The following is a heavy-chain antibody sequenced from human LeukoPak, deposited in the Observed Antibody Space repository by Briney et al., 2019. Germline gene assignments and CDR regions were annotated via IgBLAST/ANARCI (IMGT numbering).Heavy chain of an antibody. CDR3: ARDRDSYGYFDY. Sequence: SETLSLTCTVSGGSISSSSYYWGWIRQPPGKGLEWIGSIYYSGSTYYNPSLKSRVTISVDTSKNQFSLKLSSVTAEDTAVYYCARDRDSYGYFDYWGQGTLVTVSS. J-gene: IGHJ4*02. V-gene: IGHV4-39*07. CDR2: IYYSGST. D-gene: IGHD5-18*01. CDR1: GGSISSSSYY.